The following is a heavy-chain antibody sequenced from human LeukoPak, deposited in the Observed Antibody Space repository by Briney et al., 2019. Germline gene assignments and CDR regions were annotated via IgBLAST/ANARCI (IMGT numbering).Heavy chain of an antibody. CDR1: GFNFSNYA. Sequence: GRSLRLSCAASGFNFSNYAMHWVRQAPGKGLEWVAVISYDGSNKYYADSVKGRFTISRDNSKNTLYLQMNSLRAEDTAVYYCARAESGYDLLIDYWGQGTLVTVSS. D-gene: IGHD5-12*01. CDR2: ISYDGSNK. CDR3: ARAESGYDLLIDY. V-gene: IGHV3-30*04. J-gene: IGHJ4*02.